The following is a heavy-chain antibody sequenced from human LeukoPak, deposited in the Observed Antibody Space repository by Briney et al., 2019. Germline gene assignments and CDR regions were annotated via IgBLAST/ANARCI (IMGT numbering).Heavy chain of an antibody. CDR2: IYYSGST. CDR1: GGSISSGGYY. V-gene: IGHV4-31*03. J-gene: IGHJ6*02. D-gene: IGHD3-10*01. CDR3: ARDYYGMAGMDV. Sequence: SETLSLTCTVSGGSISSGGYYWSWIRQHPGKGLEWIGYIYYSGSTYYNPSLKSRVTISVDTSKNQFSLKLSSVTAAATAVYYCARDYYGMAGMDVWGQGTTVTVSS.